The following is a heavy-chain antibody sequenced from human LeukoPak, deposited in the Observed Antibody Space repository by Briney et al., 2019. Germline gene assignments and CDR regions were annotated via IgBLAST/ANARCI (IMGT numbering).Heavy chain of an antibody. V-gene: IGHV3-23*01. J-gene: IGHJ4*02. CDR2: ISGSGGST. CDR3: AKDDSSGPYSPY. Sequence: PGGSLRLSCAASGFTFSSYAMSWVRQAPGKGLEWVSAISGSGGSTYYADSVKGRFTISRDNSKNTLYLQMNSLRAEDTALYYCAKDDSSGPYSPYWGQGTLVTVSS. D-gene: IGHD3-22*01. CDR1: GFTFSSYA.